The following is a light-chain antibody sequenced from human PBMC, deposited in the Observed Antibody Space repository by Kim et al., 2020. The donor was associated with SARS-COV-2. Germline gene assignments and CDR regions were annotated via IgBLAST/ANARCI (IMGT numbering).Light chain of an antibody. CDR3: ASFTSSITWV. V-gene: IGLV2-18*02. CDR2: EVS. CDR1: SSDVGSYNR. Sequence: QSVTISCIGTSSDVGSYNRVSWYQQPPGTAPKLMIYEVSNRPSGVPNRFSGSKSGNTASLTISGLQAEDEADYYCASFTSSITWVFGGGTQLTVL. J-gene: IGLJ2*01.